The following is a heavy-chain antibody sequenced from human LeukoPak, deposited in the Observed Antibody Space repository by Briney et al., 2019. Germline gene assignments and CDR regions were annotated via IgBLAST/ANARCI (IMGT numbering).Heavy chain of an antibody. CDR2: IKQDGSEK. J-gene: IGHJ4*02. V-gene: IGHV3-7*01. CDR3: ARDMRSSTTYYDFWSGYPAPYYFDY. CDR1: GFTFSSYW. D-gene: IGHD3-3*01. Sequence: PGGSLRLSCAASGFTFSSYWTSWVRQAPGKGLEWVANIKQDGSEKYYVDSVKGRFTISRDNAKNSLYLQMNSLRAEDTAVYYCARDMRSSTTYYDFWSGYPAPYYFDYWGQGTLVTVSS.